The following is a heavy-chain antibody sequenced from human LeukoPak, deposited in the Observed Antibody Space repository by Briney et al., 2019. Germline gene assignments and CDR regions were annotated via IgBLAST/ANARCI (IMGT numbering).Heavy chain of an antibody. V-gene: IGHV4-39*01. Sequence: PSETLSLTCTVSGGSISSSSYYWGWIRQPPGKGLEWIGSIYYSGSTYYNPSLKSRVTISVDTSKNQFSLKLSSVTAADTAVYYCARHPGEEAFDYWAREPWSPSPQ. J-gene: IGHJ4*02. CDR2: IYYSGST. D-gene: IGHD7-27*01. CDR3: ARHPGEEAFDY. CDR1: GGSISSSSYY.